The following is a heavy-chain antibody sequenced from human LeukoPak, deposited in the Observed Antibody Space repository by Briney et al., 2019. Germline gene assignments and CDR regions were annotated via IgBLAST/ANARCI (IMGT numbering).Heavy chain of an antibody. Sequence: GGSLRLSCAASGFSVSSNYVSWVRQAPGKGLEWVSGITGNGGTTYYADSVKGRFTISRDNSKNTVYLQMNSLRAEDTAVYYCANDLGWIQLNLGRGQGTLVTVSS. CDR3: ANDLGWIQLNLG. V-gene: IGHV3-23*01. CDR2: ITGNGGTT. D-gene: IGHD5-18*01. CDR1: GFSVSSNY. J-gene: IGHJ4*02.